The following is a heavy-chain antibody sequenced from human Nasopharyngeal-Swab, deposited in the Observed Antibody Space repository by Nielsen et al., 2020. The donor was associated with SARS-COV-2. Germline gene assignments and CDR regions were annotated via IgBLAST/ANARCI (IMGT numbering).Heavy chain of an antibody. CDR3: ARGGFRSTIVVPAALSGY. D-gene: IGHD2-2*01. CDR2: ISYDGSNT. J-gene: IGHJ4*02. CDR1: GFTFSSYA. Sequence: GESLKISCEASGFTFSSYAMHWVRQAPGKGLEWVAVISYDGSNTYYADSVKGRFIISRDNSKNTLYVQMNSLRAEDTAVYYCARGGFRSTIVVPAALSGYWGQGTLVTVSS. V-gene: IGHV3-30-3*01.